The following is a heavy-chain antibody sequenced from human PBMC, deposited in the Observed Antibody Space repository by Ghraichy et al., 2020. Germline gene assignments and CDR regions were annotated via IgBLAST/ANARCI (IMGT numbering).Heavy chain of an antibody. CDR2: TYYTGST. Sequence: SETLSLTCTVSGDSLSSDYWSWIRQPPGKGLECIGYTYYTGSTHYNPSLKSRITISVDRSKNQISLRLSSVTAADTGVYYCARGVSVKYYGMDFWGQGTTVAVSS. D-gene: IGHD3-16*01. CDR3: ARGVSVKYYGMDF. CDR1: GDSLSSDY. V-gene: IGHV4-59*01. J-gene: IGHJ6*02.